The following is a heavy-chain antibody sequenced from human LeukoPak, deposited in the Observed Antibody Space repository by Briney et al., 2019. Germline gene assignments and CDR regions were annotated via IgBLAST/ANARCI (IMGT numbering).Heavy chain of an antibody. D-gene: IGHD2-2*01. Sequence: PSETLSLTCTVSGGSISNGSYYWSWIRQPAGKGLEWIGRIYTSGSTNYNPSLKSRVTISVDTSKNQFSLKLSSVTAADTAVYYCARGIVVVPAATGYYYYYMDVWGKGTTVTVSS. V-gene: IGHV4-61*02. CDR2: IYTSGST. CDR3: ARGIVVVPAATGYYYYYMDV. J-gene: IGHJ6*03. CDR1: GGSISNGSYY.